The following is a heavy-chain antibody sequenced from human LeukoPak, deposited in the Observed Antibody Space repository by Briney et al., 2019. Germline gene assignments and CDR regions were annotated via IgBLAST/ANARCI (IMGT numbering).Heavy chain of an antibody. CDR1: GFTFSSYA. Sequence: PGGSLRLSCAASGFTFSSYAMHWVRQAPGKGLEWVAFIRYDGSNKYYADSVKGRFTISRDNSKNTLYLQMNSLRAEDTAVYYCAQTTVSSTSLLYYYYYYMDVWGKGTTVTVSS. D-gene: IGHD2-2*01. CDR3: AQTTVSSTSLLYYYYYYMDV. J-gene: IGHJ6*03. V-gene: IGHV3-30*02. CDR2: IRYDGSNK.